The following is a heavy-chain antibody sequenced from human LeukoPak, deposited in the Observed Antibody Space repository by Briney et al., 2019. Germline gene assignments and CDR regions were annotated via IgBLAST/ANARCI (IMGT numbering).Heavy chain of an antibody. V-gene: IGHV4-34*01. Sequence: SETLSLTCAVYGGSFSGYYWSWIRQPPGKGLEWIGEINHSGSTNYNPSLKSRVTISVDTSKNQFSLKLSSVTAADTAVYYCARLWKERYYDILTGYYLFDYWGQGTLVTVSS. D-gene: IGHD3-9*01. CDR1: GGSFSGYY. CDR3: ARLWKERYYDILTGYYLFDY. CDR2: INHSGST. J-gene: IGHJ4*02.